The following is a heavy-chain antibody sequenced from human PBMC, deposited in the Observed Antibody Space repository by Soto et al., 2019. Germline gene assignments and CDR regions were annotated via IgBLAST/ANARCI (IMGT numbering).Heavy chain of an antibody. D-gene: IGHD6-6*01. J-gene: IGHJ6*03. Sequence: SGGSLRLSCAASGFTFSSYGMHWVRQAPGKGLEWVAVIWYDGSNKYYADSVKGRFTISRDNSKNTLYLQMNSLRAEDTAVYYCAREQSSSDYYYYMDVWGKGTTVTVSS. CDR1: GFTFSSYG. CDR2: IWYDGSNK. CDR3: AREQSSSDYYYYMDV. V-gene: IGHV3-33*01.